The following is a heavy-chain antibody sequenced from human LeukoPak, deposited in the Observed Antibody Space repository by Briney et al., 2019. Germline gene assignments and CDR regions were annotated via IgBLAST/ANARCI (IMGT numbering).Heavy chain of an antibody. Sequence: SETLSLTCTVSGGSINSSSYYWGWIRQPPGEALEWIGSIYHSGYTYYNPSLKSRVTISVDTSKSQFSLKLSSVTAADTAVYYCARGVRIEGSGSYEGPFFDYWGQGTLVTVSS. CDR3: ARGVRIEGSGSYEGPFFDY. V-gene: IGHV4-39*01. J-gene: IGHJ4*02. D-gene: IGHD3-10*01. CDR2: IYHSGYT. CDR1: GGSINSSSYY.